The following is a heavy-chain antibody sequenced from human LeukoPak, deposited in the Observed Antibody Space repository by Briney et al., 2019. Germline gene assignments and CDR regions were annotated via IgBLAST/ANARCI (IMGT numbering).Heavy chain of an antibody. V-gene: IGHV4-59*01. CDR3: ARGISHYGSGTGYWFDP. J-gene: IGHJ5*02. CDR2: IYYSGST. CDR1: GDSISNYY. D-gene: IGHD3-10*01. Sequence: SETLSLTCTVSGDSISNYYWSWIRQPPGKGLEWIGYIYYSGSTNYNPSLKSRVTISVDTSKNQFSLKLSSVTAADTAVYYCARGISHYGSGTGYWFDPWGQGTLVTVSS.